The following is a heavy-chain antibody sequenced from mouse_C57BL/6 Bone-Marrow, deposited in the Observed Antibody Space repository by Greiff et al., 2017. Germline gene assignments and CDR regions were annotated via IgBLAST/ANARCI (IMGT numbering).Heavy chain of an antibody. J-gene: IGHJ3*01. CDR1: GFTFSDYG. Sequence: DVKLVESGGGLVKPGGSLKLSCAASGFTFSDYGMHWVRQAPEKGLEWVAYISSGSSTIYYADTVKGRFTISRDNAKNTLFLQMTSLRSADTAMYYCARKGSNCPWFAYWGQGTLVTVSA. V-gene: IGHV5-17*01. D-gene: IGHD2-5*01. CDR3: ARKGSNCPWFAY. CDR2: ISSGSSTI.